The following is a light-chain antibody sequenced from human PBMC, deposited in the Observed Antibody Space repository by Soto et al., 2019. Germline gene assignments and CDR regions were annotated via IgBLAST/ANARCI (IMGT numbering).Light chain of an antibody. J-gene: IGKJ1*01. CDR3: HQYNSNWPWK. CDR1: QSITYGY. CDR2: GPS. V-gene: IGKV3-20*01. Sequence: EIVLTQSPGTVSLSPGERATLPCRASQSITYGYLAWYQHKPGQAPRLLIFGPSSRASGIPDRFSGGGSGTEFTLTISSLQPDDFATYYCHQYNSNWPWKFGQGTKVDIK.